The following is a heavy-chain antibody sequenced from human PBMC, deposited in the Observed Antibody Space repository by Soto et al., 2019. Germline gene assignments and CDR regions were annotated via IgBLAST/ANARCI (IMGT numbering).Heavy chain of an antibody. D-gene: IGHD2-15*01. CDR1: GYTFTSYG. Sequence: ASVKVSCKASGYTFTSYGISWVRQAPGQGLEWMGWISAYNGNTNYAQKLQGRATMTTDTSTSTAYMELRSLRSDDTAVYYCARLSCSGGSCLYYYGMDVWGQGTKVTVSS. V-gene: IGHV1-18*01. CDR2: ISAYNGNT. J-gene: IGHJ6*02. CDR3: ARLSCSGGSCLYYYGMDV.